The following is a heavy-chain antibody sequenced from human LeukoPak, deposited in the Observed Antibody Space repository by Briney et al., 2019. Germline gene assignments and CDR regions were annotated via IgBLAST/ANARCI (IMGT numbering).Heavy chain of an antibody. J-gene: IGHJ4*02. V-gene: IGHV4-34*01. CDR2: INHSGST. Sequence: SETLSLTCAVYGGSFSGYYWSWIRQPPGKGLEWIGEINHSGSTNYNPSLKSRVTISVDTSKNQFSLKLSSVTAADTAVYYCARVGVGAKDYWGQGTLSPSPQ. D-gene: IGHD1-26*01. CDR1: GGSFSGYY. CDR3: ARVGVGAKDY.